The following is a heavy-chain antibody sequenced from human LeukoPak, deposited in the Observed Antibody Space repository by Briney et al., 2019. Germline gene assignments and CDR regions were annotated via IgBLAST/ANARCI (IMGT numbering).Heavy chain of an antibody. CDR2: IIPIFGTA. CDR1: GGTFSSYA. Sequence: SVKVSCKASGGTFSSYAISWVRQAPGQGLEWMGGIIPIFGTANYAQKFQGRVTITTDESTSTAYMELSSLRSEDTAVYYCARADTYYYDSSGYYCVYWGQGTLATVSS. CDR3: ARADTYYYDSSGYYCVY. D-gene: IGHD3-22*01. V-gene: IGHV1-69*05. J-gene: IGHJ4*02.